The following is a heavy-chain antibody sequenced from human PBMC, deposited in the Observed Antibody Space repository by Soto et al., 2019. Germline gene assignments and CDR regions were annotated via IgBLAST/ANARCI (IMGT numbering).Heavy chain of an antibody. CDR1: GGTFSTYT. CDR2: IIPIFGTP. Sequence: QVQLVQSGAEVKKSGSSVKVSCKASGGTFSTYTFSWVRQAPGQGLEWVGRIIPIFGTPYYAQKVQGRVTITADKSRSTVYMELSSLGSDDTAVYFCARGLECRGYCLDKPTWFGPWGQGTLVTVSS. V-gene: IGHV1-69*06. CDR3: ARGLECRGYCLDKPTWFGP. D-gene: IGHD2-15*01. J-gene: IGHJ5*02.